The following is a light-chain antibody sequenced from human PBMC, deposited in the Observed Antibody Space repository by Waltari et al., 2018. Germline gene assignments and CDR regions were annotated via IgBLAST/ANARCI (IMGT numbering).Light chain of an antibody. J-gene: IGKJ4*01. CDR2: GAS. V-gene: IGKV3-15*01. Sequence: EIVMMQSPAILSVSPGERATLSCRASQSVSTNLAWFQQRSGQAPRLLLYGASTRATGIPAKFSGSGSGTEFTLTISSLQSEDFVLYYCQQYESWPLTFGGGTKVEI. CDR1: QSVSTN. CDR3: QQYESWPLT.